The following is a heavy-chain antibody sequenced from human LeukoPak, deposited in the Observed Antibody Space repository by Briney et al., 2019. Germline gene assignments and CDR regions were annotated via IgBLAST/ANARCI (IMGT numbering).Heavy chain of an antibody. J-gene: IGHJ4*02. CDR3: ARQVLRFLEWLGGPFDY. Sequence: PSETLSLTCTVSGYSISSGYYWGWIRQPPGKGLEWIGSIYHSGSTYYNPSLKSRVTISVDTSKNQFSLKLSSVTAADTAVYYCARQVLRFLEWLGGPFDYWGQGTLVTVSS. D-gene: IGHD3-3*01. CDR2: IYHSGST. V-gene: IGHV4-38-2*02. CDR1: GYSISSGYY.